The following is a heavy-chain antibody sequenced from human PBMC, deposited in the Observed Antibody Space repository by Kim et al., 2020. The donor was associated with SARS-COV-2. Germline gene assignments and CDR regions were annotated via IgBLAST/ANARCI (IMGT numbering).Heavy chain of an antibody. CDR2: IKQNGSEK. CDR3: ARASPSLQLWYY. Sequence: GGSLRLSCAASGFTFSSYWMSWVRQTPGKGLEWVANIKQNGSEKYYVDSVKGRFTISRDNAKNSLYLQMNSLRAEDTALYYCARASPSLQLWYYWGQGTLVTVSS. D-gene: IGHD5-18*01. J-gene: IGHJ4*02. CDR1: GFTFSSYW. V-gene: IGHV3-7*01.